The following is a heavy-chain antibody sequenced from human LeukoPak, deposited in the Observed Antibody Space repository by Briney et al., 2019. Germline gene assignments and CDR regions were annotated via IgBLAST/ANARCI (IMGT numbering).Heavy chain of an antibody. J-gene: IGHJ4*02. CDR2: ISGSGGST. CDR1: GFTFSSYA. V-gene: IGHV3-23*01. Sequence: GGSLRLSCAASGFTFSSYAMSWVRQAPGKGLEWVSAISGSGGSTYYADPVKGRFTISRDNSKNTLYLQMNSLRAEDTAVYYCAKDGGTYYYDSSGYYGDYWGQGTLVTVSS. D-gene: IGHD3-22*01. CDR3: AKDGGTYYYDSSGYYGDY.